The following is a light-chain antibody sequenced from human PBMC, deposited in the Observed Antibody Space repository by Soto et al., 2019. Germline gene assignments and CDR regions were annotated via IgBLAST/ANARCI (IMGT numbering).Light chain of an antibody. J-gene: IGKJ1*01. CDR1: QSVSGW. Sequence: DIPMTQSPSTLSASVGDRVSITCRASQSVSGWLAWYQQKPGKAPKVLIYKVSNLESGVPSRFSGSGSGTEFTLTINSLQPDDSATYYCQEYTSSSRTFGQGTKVEV. V-gene: IGKV1-5*03. CDR3: QEYTSSSRT. CDR2: KVS.